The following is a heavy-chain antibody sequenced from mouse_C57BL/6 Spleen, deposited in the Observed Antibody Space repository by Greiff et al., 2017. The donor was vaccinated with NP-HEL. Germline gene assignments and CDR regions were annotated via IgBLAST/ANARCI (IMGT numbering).Heavy chain of an antibody. V-gene: IGHV1-54*01. CDR2: INPGSGGT. CDR1: GYAFTNYL. CDR3: ARSITTVVAGMDY. Sequence: QVQLQQSGAELVRPGTSVKVSCKASGYAFTNYLIEWVKQRPGQGLEWIGVINPGSGGTNYNEKFKGKATLTADKSSSTAYMQLSSLTSEDSAVYFCARSITTVVAGMDYWGQGTSVTVSS. J-gene: IGHJ4*01. D-gene: IGHD1-1*01.